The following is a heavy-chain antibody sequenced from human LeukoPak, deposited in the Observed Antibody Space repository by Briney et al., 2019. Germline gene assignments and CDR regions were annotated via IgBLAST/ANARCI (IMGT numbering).Heavy chain of an antibody. CDR3: AKDYDSSGYTHY. V-gene: IGHV3-30*02. CDR2: IRYDGSNK. D-gene: IGHD3-22*01. J-gene: IGHJ4*02. Sequence: GGSLRLACAASGFTFSSYGMHWVRQAPGKGLEWVAFIRYDGSNKYYADSVKGRFTISRDNSKNTLDLQMNSLRAEDTAVYYCAKDYDSSGYTHYWREEPLVPVSS. CDR1: GFTFSSYG.